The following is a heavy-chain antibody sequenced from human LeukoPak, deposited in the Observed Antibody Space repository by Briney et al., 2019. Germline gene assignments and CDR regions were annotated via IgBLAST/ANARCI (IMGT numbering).Heavy chain of an antibody. J-gene: IGHJ4*02. CDR2: IRYDGSNK. D-gene: IGHD1-26*01. CDR1: GFTFSSYG. CDR3: AKAPLGGSSTLIDY. Sequence: GGSLRLSCAASGFTFSSYGMHWVRQAPGKGLEWVAFIRYDGSNKYYADSVKGRFTISRDNSKITLYLQMNSLRAEDTAVYYCAKAPLGGSSTLIDYWGQGTLVTVSS. V-gene: IGHV3-30*02.